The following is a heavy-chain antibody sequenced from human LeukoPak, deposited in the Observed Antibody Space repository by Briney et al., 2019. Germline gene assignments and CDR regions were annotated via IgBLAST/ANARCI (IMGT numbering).Heavy chain of an antibody. CDR2: ITGDGGRT. V-gene: IGHV3-64D*06. Sequence: GGSLRLYCSASGFTFSSYAMHWVRQAPGKGLECVSAITGDGGRTYYADSVKGRFTISRDNSKNTLYLQMNSLRAEDTAVYYCVKDPFYGGNPLYYFDYWGQGTLVTVSS. CDR1: GFTFSSYA. J-gene: IGHJ4*02. D-gene: IGHD4-23*01. CDR3: VKDPFYGGNPLYYFDY.